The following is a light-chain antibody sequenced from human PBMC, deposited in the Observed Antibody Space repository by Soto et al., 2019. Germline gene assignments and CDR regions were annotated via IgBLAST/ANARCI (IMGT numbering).Light chain of an antibody. CDR3: QVWDSGRDGPI. CDR2: DNR. J-gene: IGLJ2*01. CDR1: NIGTYT. V-gene: IGLV3-21*02. Sequence: SYELTQPPSVSVAPRQTARITCGGDNIGTYTVHWYQQRPGQSPVLVVHDNRDRPSGIPERFSGSNSGNPATLTISRVEVGDEADYYCQVWDSGRDGPIFGGGTKLT.